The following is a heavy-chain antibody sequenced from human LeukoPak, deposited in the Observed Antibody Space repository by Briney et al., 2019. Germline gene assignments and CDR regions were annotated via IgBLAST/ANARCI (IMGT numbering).Heavy chain of an antibody. J-gene: IGHJ5*02. CDR2: IYYSKNT. Sequence: PAETLTLTCTVSGGSISNKSYYWVWKAQPPGKGREWIRYIYYSKNTYYYPTLKSRVTISVDKYKNQFPLKLSSVTAADTAVNYCARGGSLLWFGEYYHWGQGTLVTVSS. CDR1: GGSISNKSYY. CDR3: ARGGSLLWFGEYYH. V-gene: IGHV4-39*06. D-gene: IGHD3-10*01.